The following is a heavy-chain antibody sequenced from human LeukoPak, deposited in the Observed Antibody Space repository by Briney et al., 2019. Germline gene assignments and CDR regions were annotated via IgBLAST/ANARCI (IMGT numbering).Heavy chain of an antibody. V-gene: IGHV1-46*01. D-gene: IGHD3-22*01. CDR1: GYTFTAYN. CDR2: IIPSGGST. J-gene: IGHJ4*02. CDR3: ARVGGDGSGYYYSDY. Sequence: GASVKVSCKASGYTFTAYNMDWVRQAPGQGLEWMGVIIPSGGSTSYAQKFQGRVTMSRDTSTSTVYMELSGLRSEDTGVYYCARVGGDGSGYYYSDYWGQGTLVTVSS.